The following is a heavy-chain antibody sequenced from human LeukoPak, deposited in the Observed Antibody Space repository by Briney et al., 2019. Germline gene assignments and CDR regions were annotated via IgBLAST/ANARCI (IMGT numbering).Heavy chain of an antibody. CDR1: GFTFSSYS. CDR3: AIPPQGSGSYYLT. CDR2: ISVSGGST. J-gene: IGHJ5*02. Sequence: PGGSLRLSCAASGFTFSSYSMNWVRQAPGKGLEWVSAISVSGGSTYYADSVKGRFTISRDNSKNTLYLQMNSLRAEDTAVYYCAIPPQGSGSYYLTWGQGTLVTVSS. D-gene: IGHD1-26*01. V-gene: IGHV3-23*01.